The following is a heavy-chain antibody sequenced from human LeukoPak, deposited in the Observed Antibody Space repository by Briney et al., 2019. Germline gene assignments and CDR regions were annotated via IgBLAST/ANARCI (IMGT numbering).Heavy chain of an antibody. V-gene: IGHV3-48*01. CDR1: GFDFSVYS. D-gene: IGHD3-3*01. Sequence: GGSLRLSCAASGFDFSVYSMNWVRQAPGKGLEWISYITSDRNTIYYADSVRGRFTISRDNAKKSVYLELSNLRADDTAMYYCARSTEWFADYWGQGTLVTASS. J-gene: IGHJ4*02. CDR2: ITSDRNTI. CDR3: ARSTEWFADY.